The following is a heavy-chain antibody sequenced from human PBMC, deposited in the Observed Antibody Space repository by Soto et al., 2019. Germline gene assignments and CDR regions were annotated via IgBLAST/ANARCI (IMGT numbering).Heavy chain of an antibody. D-gene: IGHD1-26*01. J-gene: IGHJ4*02. CDR1: GFTFSSYA. CDR2: ISGSGDST. CDR3: ARRGSGSYYAY. V-gene: IGHV3-23*01. Sequence: GGSLRLSCAASGFTFSSYAMSWVRQAPGKGLEWVSAISGSGDSTYYADSVKGRFTISRDNSKNTLYLQMNSLRAEDTAVYYCARRGSGSYYAYWGQGTLVTVSS.